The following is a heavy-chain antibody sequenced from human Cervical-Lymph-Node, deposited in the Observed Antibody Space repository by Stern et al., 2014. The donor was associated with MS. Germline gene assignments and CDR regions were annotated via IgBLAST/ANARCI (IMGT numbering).Heavy chain of an antibody. D-gene: IGHD2-21*02. Sequence: VQLVESGAEVRKPGASVKVSCQTSGYMFTDYFLHWVRQAPGHGLEWMGWINPNSSGTNYAQRFQGRVSMTADTSLRTIYIELRRLTSDDTAVYYCARDDFGDLVTGWGQGTLVTVSS. J-gene: IGHJ4*02. CDR2: INPNSSGT. CDR3: ARDDFGDLVTG. CDR1: GYMFTDYF. V-gene: IGHV1-2*02.